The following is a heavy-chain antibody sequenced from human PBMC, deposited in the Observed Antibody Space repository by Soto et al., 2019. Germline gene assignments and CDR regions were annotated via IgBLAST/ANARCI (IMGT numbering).Heavy chain of an antibody. CDR1: GYSFTSYW. V-gene: IGHV5-51*01. D-gene: IGHD1-7*01. J-gene: IGHJ6*02. CDR3: ARHKRLSSFYNWNYDGVSDGMDV. Sequence: GESLKISCKGSGYSFTSYWTGWVRQMPGKGLEWMGIIYPGDSDTRYSPSFQGQVTISADKSISTAYLQWSSLKASDTAMYYCARHKRLSSFYNWNYDGVSDGMDVWGQGTTVTVSS. CDR2: IYPGDSDT.